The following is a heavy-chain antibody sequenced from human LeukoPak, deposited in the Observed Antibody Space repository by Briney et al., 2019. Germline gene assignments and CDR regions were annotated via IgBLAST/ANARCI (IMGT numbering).Heavy chain of an antibody. J-gene: IGHJ4*01. Sequence: GGSLRLSWVGPGFSLSDNGMHWFRKTQGKGLMWVSRITSHGSTTWYADSVKGRFTVSRDNAKNTLFLEMNSLRDEDTAVYYCAGDYIWGRLFWGQGTLVTVSS. D-gene: IGHD3-16*01. CDR2: ITSHGSTT. CDR3: AGDYIWGRLF. V-gene: IGHV3-74*01. CDR1: GFSLSDNG.